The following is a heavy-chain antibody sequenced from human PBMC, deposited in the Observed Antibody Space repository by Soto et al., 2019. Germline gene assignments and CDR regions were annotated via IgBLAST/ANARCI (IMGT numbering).Heavy chain of an antibody. CDR2: IFPNDEK. CDR1: GFSLSNARMG. D-gene: IGHD3-9*01. Sequence: SGPTLVNPTETLTLTCTVSGFSLSNARMGVSWIRQPPGKALEWLAHIFPNDEKSYSTSLKSRLTTSKDTSKSQVVLTMTNMDPVDTATYYCARIHELRYFDWLFTFDYWGQGTLVTVSS. CDR3: ARIHELRYFDWLFTFDY. V-gene: IGHV2-26*01. J-gene: IGHJ4*02.